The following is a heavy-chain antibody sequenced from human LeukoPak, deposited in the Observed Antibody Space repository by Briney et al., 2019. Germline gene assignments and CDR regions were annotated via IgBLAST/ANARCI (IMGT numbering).Heavy chain of an antibody. V-gene: IGHV3-23*01. CDR2: LSGSGGST. J-gene: IGHJ4*02. CDR1: GFNFSSYA. CDR3: AKQIGVYNFDY. D-gene: IGHD2-8*01. Sequence: GGSLRLSCSASGFNFSSYAMSWVRQAPGKGLEWVSALSGSGGSTYYADSVKGRFTISRDNSKNTLYLQMNSLRAEDTAVYYCAKQIGVYNFDYWGQGTQVTVSS.